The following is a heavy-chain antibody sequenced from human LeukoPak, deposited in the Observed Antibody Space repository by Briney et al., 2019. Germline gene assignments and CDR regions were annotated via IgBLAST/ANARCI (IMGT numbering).Heavy chain of an antibody. CDR3: AKDLMGASDY. CDR2: ISDSGGST. V-gene: IGHV3-23*01. Sequence: VQPGGSLRLSCAASGFTFSSYAMSWVRQVPGKGVEWVSGISDSGGSTYYADSVKGRFTIVRDNSKNTLYVQMNSLRAEDTAVYYCAKDLMGASDYWGQGPLVTVSS. J-gene: IGHJ4*02. D-gene: IGHD2-8*01. CDR1: GFTFSSYA.